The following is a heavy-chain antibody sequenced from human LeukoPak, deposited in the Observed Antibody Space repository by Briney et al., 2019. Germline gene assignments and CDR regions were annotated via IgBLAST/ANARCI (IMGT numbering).Heavy chain of an antibody. V-gene: IGHV4-34*01. Sequence: SETLSLTCAVYGGSFSGYYWSWIRQPLGKGLEWIGEINHSGSTNYNPSLKSRVTISVDTSKNQFSLKLSSVTAADTAVYYCARDTIVGGNDYWGQGTLVTVSS. CDR1: GGSFSGYY. CDR3: ARDTIVGGNDY. J-gene: IGHJ4*02. D-gene: IGHD1-26*01. CDR2: INHSGST.